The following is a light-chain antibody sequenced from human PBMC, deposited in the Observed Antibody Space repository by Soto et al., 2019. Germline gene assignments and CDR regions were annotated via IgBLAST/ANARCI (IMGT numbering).Light chain of an antibody. J-gene: IGKJ4*01. CDR1: QDISSW. CDR2: DAS. CDR3: QQANSFPPVT. V-gene: IGKV1-12*01. Sequence: DIQMTQSPSSVSASVGDRVTISCRASQDISSWLAWYQQKPGKAPNLLIYDASTLRSGVPSRFTGSGPGTDFTLTISSLQPEDFATYYCQQANSFPPVTFGGGTRVEIK.